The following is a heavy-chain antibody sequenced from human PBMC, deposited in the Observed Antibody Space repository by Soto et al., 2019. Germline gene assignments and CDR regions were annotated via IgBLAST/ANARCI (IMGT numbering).Heavy chain of an antibody. CDR1: GDSISSYY. D-gene: IGHD2-2*01. V-gene: IGHV4-59*01. J-gene: IGHJ6*02. Sequence: LSLTCAVSGDSISSYYCMWIRQPPGKGLESIGYLYYGRSANYNPSLKSRVTLSVDTSTNQCSLTLSSMTAADTAVYYCALDRSDQLLPRPADGYGMDVWGQGTTVTVSS. CDR2: LYYGRSA. CDR3: ALDRSDQLLPRPADGYGMDV.